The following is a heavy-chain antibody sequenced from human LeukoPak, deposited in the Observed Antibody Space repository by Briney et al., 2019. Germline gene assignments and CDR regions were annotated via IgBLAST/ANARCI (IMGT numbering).Heavy chain of an antibody. Sequence: SETLSLTCTVSGASISGYYWTWVRPPVGKRLEWIGYIYYTGSTNYNPSLKTRVTFSVDTSKSQFSLKLTSVTAADTAVYYCARAPSAYYFVGFDYWGQGALVTVSS. D-gene: IGHD5-12*01. CDR2: IYYTGST. J-gene: IGHJ4*02. CDR1: GASISGYY. V-gene: IGHV4-59*01. CDR3: ARAPSAYYFVGFDY.